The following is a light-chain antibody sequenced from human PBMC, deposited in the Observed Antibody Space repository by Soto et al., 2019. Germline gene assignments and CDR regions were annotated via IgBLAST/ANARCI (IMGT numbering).Light chain of an antibody. CDR1: QSVSSN. CDR3: QQYGSSLLT. J-gene: IGKJ4*01. Sequence: EIVMTQSPATLSVSPGERATLYCRASQSVSSNLAWYQQKPGQAPRLLIYGASSRATGIPDRFSGSGSGTDFTLTISRLEPEDFAVYYCQQYGSSLLTFGGGTKVDIK. CDR2: GAS. V-gene: IGKV3-20*01.